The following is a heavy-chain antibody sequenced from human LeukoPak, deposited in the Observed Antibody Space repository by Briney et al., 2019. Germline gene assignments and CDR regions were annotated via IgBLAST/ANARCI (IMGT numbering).Heavy chain of an antibody. CDR3: ARSHSSGWYDDY. CDR2: IYYSGGT. CDR1: GGSISGYY. J-gene: IGHJ4*02. D-gene: IGHD6-19*01. Sequence: SETLSLTCTVSGGSISGYYWSWLRQPPGKGLEWIGYIYYSGGTNYNPSLKSRVTISLDTSKNQFSLKLSSVTAADTAVYYCARSHSSGWYDDYWGQGTLVTVSS. V-gene: IGHV4-59*01.